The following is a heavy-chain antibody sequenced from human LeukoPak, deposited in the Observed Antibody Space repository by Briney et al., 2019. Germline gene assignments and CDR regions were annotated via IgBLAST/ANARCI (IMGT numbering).Heavy chain of an antibody. D-gene: IGHD6-19*01. J-gene: IGHJ4*02. CDR2: ISHDGSIK. Sequence: GGSLRLSCAASGFTFSRYGMHWVRQAPGKGLEWVAVISHDGSIKFYADSVKGRFAISRDNSRNTLYLQMNSLRVDDTAVYYCAKDDPPGDSQWLVLSGYWGQGTLVTVSS. V-gene: IGHV3-30*18. CDR3: AKDDPPGDSQWLVLSGY. CDR1: GFTFSRYG.